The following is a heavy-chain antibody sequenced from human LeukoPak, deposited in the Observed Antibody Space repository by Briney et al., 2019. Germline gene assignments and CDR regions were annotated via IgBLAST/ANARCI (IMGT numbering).Heavy chain of an antibody. CDR2: ISRSGSTK. Sequence: GGSLRLSCAASGFTFSDYNMRWIRQAPGKGLEWVSSISRSGSTKYYADSVKGRFTISRDNSENTLYLQMNSLRAEDTAVYYCAKSGDILTGYAFDYWGQGTLVTVSS. CDR1: GFTFSDYN. D-gene: IGHD3-9*01. J-gene: IGHJ4*02. V-gene: IGHV3-11*01. CDR3: AKSGDILTGYAFDY.